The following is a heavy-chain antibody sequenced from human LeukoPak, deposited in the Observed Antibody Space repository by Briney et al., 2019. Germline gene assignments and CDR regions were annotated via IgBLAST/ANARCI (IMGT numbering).Heavy chain of an antibody. J-gene: IGHJ4*02. V-gene: IGHV1-69*13. CDR3: AREGTAMVKGDYFDY. CDR2: IIPIFGTA. CDR1: GGTFSSYA. D-gene: IGHD5-18*01. Sequence: VASVTVSCTASGGTFSSYAISWVRQAPGQGLEWMGGIIPIFGTANYAQKFQGRVTITADESTSTAYMELSSLRSEDTAVYYCAREGTAMVKGDYFDYWGQGTLVTVSS.